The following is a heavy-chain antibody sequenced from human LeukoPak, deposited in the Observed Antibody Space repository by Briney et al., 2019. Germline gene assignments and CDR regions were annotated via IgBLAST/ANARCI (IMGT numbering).Heavy chain of an antibody. CDR1: GFTFDDYT. Sequence: GGSLRLSCAASGFTFDDYTMHWVRQAPGKGLEWVSLISWDGGSTYYADSVKGRFTISRDNSKNSLYLQMNSLRTEDTALYYCAKDGRGHCSSTSCYSDYFDYWGQGTLVTVSS. D-gene: IGHD2-2*01. J-gene: IGHJ4*02. V-gene: IGHV3-43*01. CDR2: ISWDGGST. CDR3: AKDGRGHCSSTSCYSDYFDY.